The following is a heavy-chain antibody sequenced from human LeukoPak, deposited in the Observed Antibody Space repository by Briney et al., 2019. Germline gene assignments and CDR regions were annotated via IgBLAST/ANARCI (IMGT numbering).Heavy chain of an antibody. Sequence: SETLSLTCAVYGGSFSGYYWSWIRQPPGKGLEWIGEINHSGSTNYNPSLKSRVTISVDTSKNQFSLKLSSVTAADTAVYYCAYYDSGEPDAFDIWGQGTMVTVSS. CDR3: AYYDSGEPDAFDI. CDR1: GGSFSGYY. CDR2: INHSGST. D-gene: IGHD3-22*01. J-gene: IGHJ3*02. V-gene: IGHV4-34*01.